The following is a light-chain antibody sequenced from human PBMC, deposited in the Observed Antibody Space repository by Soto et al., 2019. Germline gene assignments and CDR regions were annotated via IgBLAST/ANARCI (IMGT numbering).Light chain of an antibody. Sequence: DIQLTQSPSFLSASVGDRVTITCRASQGINQYLAWLQQKPGKAPNLLIHSGSTLQSGVPSRFSGSGSGTEFTPTISSLHPEDLATYYCHHLNSYPITFGQGTRLEI. V-gene: IGKV1-9*01. CDR2: SGS. J-gene: IGKJ5*01. CDR3: HHLNSYPIT. CDR1: QGINQY.